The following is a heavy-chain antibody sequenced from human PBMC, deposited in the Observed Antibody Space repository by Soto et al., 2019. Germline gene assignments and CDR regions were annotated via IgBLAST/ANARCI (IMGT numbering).Heavy chain of an antibody. CDR1: GFTFSKYW. CDR2: IKGDGSVK. Sequence: EVQLVESGGGLVQPGGSLRLSCIGSGFTFSKYWMTWVRQAPGNGLEWVANIKGDGSVKNLVDSVGGRFAIYRDNAKNSMYLQMNSLRAEDMATYLCARDGNYCEGGVCYDVDDIWGQGTMVAVSS. CDR3: ARDGNYCEGGVCYDVDDI. V-gene: IGHV3-7*03. D-gene: IGHD2-8*01. J-gene: IGHJ3*02.